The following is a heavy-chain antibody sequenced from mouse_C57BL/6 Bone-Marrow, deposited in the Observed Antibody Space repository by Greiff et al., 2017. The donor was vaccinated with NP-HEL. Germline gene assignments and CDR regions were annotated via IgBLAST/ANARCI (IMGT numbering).Heavy chain of an antibody. CDR2: IYPRSGNT. V-gene: IGHV1-81*01. CDR3: ARGLGQGFAY. J-gene: IGHJ3*01. Sequence: QVQLQQSGAELARPGASVKLSCKASGYTFTSYGISWVKQRTGQGLEWIGEIYPRSGNTYYNETFKGKATLTADKSSSTAYMELRSLTSEASAVYFGARGLGQGFAYWGQGTLVTVSA. CDR1: GYTFTSYG. D-gene: IGHD3-3*01.